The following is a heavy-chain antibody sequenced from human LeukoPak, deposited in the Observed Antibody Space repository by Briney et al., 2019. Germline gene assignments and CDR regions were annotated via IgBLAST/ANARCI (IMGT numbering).Heavy chain of an antibody. J-gene: IGHJ4*02. D-gene: IGHD5-12*01. Sequence: GGSLRLSCAASGFTFADYALHWVRQTPGKGLEWVSGINWNSGIGYADSVRGRFIISRDNAKNSLYLQMNNLRAEDTALYYCAKDKAPRYSGYDWDLDYWGQGTLVTVSS. CDR2: INWNSGI. CDR3: AKDKAPRYSGYDWDLDY. V-gene: IGHV3-9*01. CDR1: GFTFADYA.